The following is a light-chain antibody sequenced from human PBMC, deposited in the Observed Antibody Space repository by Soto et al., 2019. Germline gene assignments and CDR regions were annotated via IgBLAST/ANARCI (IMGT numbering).Light chain of an antibody. V-gene: IGKV3-15*01. Sequence: EIVMTQSPATLSVSPGERATLSCRASQSVSIYLAWYQQKPGQAPRLLISGAATRATGIPARFSGRGSGTEFTLTVSSLQSEDFAVYYCQQYNNWPRTFGQGTKVDIK. CDR3: QQYNNWPRT. CDR2: GAA. CDR1: QSVSIY. J-gene: IGKJ1*01.